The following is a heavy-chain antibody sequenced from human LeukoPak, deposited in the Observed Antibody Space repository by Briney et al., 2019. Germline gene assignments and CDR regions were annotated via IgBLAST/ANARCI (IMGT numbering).Heavy chain of an antibody. CDR2: IYTSGST. Sequence: SETLSLTCTVSGGSISSYYWSWVRQPAGKGLEWIGRIYTSGSTNYNPSLKSRVTMSVDTSKNQFSLKLSSVTAADTAVYYCARDRIAAAAFDYWGQGTLVTVSS. D-gene: IGHD6-13*01. CDR1: GGSISSYY. V-gene: IGHV4-4*07. CDR3: ARDRIAAAAFDY. J-gene: IGHJ4*02.